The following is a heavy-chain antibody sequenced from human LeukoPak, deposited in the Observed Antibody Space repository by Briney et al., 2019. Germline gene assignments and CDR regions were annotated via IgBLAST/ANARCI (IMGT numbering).Heavy chain of an antibody. D-gene: IGHD2-2*01. Sequence: SVKVSCKASGGTFSSYAISWVRQAPGQGLEWMGRIIPILGIANYAQKFQGRVTISADKSTSTAYMELSSLRSEDTAVYYCAREAFVVVVPAAKYYFDYGGRGPWVTVS. CDR1: GGTFSSYA. CDR3: AREAFVVVVPAAKYYFDY. J-gene: IGHJ4*02. CDR2: IIPILGIA. V-gene: IGHV1-69*04.